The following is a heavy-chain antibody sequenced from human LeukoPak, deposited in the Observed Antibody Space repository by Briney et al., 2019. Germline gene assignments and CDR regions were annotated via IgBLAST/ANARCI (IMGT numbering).Heavy chain of an antibody. CDR3: ARDAVDTANAV. CDR1: GFTFSSSW. D-gene: IGHD5-18*01. CDR2: INSDGSIT. V-gene: IGHV3-74*01. J-gene: IGHJ6*02. Sequence: GGSLRLSCAVSGFTFSSSWMHWVRQAPGKGLVWVSHINSDGSITSYADSVKGRFTISRDNAKNTLYLQMNSLRAEDTAVYYCARDAVDTANAVWGQGTTVTVSS.